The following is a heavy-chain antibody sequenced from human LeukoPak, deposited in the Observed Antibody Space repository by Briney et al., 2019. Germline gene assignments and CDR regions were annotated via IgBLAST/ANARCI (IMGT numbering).Heavy chain of an antibody. J-gene: IGHJ4*02. CDR2: IYYSGSS. Sequence: SETLSLTCTVSGGSISSYYWSWIRQPPGKGLEWIGYIYYSGSSNYHPSLKSRVTMSVDTSKNQFSLRVNSVTAADTAVCYCARHGPWGGSHYEGFDYWGQGTLVTVSS. V-gene: IGHV4-59*08. CDR3: ARHGPWGGSHYEGFDY. CDR1: GGSISSYY. D-gene: IGHD1-26*01.